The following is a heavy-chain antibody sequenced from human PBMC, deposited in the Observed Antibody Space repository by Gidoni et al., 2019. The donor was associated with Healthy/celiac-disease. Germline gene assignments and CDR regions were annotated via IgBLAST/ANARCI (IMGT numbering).Heavy chain of an antibody. CDR3: ARDPRNGYSSRVGGMDV. Sequence: EVQLVESGGGLVQPGGSLRLSCAASGFTVSSNYMSWVRQAPGKGLEWVSVIYSGGSTYYADSVKGRFTISRYNSKNTLYLQMNSLRAEDTAVYYCARDPRNGYSSRVGGMDVWGQGTTVTVSS. D-gene: IGHD6-13*01. V-gene: IGHV3-66*01. J-gene: IGHJ6*02. CDR1: GFTVSSNY. CDR2: IYSGGST.